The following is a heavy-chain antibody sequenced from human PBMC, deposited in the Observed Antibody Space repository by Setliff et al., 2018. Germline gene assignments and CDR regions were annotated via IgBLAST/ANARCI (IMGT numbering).Heavy chain of an antibody. CDR3: VKVKKPLIRGSGFDY. V-gene: IGHV3-30*02. CDR1: GFTFSDYS. J-gene: IGHJ4*02. Sequence: GSLRLSCETSGFTFSDYSFDWVRQAPGKGLDWVASVRFDGSYKVYADSVKGLFTIARDNSENTLFLQMTSLRPEDTGVYYCVKVKKPLIRGSGFDYWGRGTLVTVSS. CDR2: VRFDGSYK. D-gene: IGHD3-10*01.